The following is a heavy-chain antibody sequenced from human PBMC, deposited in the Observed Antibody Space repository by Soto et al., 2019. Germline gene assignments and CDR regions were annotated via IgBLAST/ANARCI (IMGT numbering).Heavy chain of an antibody. V-gene: IGHV4-59*01. Sequence: PSETLSLTCNVSGGSISNYYWTWVRQSPEKGLEWIGYMYYNGNINYNPSLKSRVTISIDTSKNQFSLTLKSVTAADKAVYYCESGGNRFDLWGQGVLVTVSS. J-gene: IGHJ5*02. CDR1: GGSISNYY. D-gene: IGHD3-16*01. CDR2: MYYNGNI. CDR3: ESGGNRFDL.